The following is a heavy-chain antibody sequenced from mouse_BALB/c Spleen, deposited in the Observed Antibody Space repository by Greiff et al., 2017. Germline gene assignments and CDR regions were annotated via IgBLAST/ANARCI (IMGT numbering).Heavy chain of an antibody. D-gene: IGHD2-10*02. V-gene: IGHV1S56*01. Sequence: VQLQQSGPELVKPGASVKMSCKASGYTFTSYYIHWVKQRPGQGLEWIGCIYPGDGSTKYNEKFKGKTTLTADKSSSTAYMLLSSLTSEDSAIYFCARGRYGNCDAMDYWGQGTSVTVSS. CDR3: ARGRYGNCDAMDY. J-gene: IGHJ4*01. CDR2: IYPGDGST. CDR1: GYTFTSYY.